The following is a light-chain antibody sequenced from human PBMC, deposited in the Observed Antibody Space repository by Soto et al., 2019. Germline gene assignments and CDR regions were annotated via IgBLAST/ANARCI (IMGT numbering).Light chain of an antibody. V-gene: IGKV3-20*01. J-gene: IGKJ5*01. Sequence: EIVMTQSPATLSVSPCERATLSSRASQSVSSNLAWYRQKPGQAPRLLIHGASSRATGIPDRISGSGSGTDFTLTISRLEPEDFAVYYCQQYGSSPITFGQGTRLEIK. CDR2: GAS. CDR1: QSVSSN. CDR3: QQYGSSPIT.